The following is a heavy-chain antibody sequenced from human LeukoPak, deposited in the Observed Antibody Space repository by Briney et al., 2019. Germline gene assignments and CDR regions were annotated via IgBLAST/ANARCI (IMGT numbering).Heavy chain of an antibody. CDR3: ARGAPYYYDSSGYIDGMDV. J-gene: IGHJ6*02. Sequence: LVKVSCKASGGTFSSYAISWVRQAPGQGLEWMGGIIPIFGTANYAQKFQGRVTITADESTSTAYMELSSLRSEDTAVYYCARGAPYYYDSSGYIDGMDVWGQGTTVTVSS. D-gene: IGHD3-22*01. V-gene: IGHV1-69*13. CDR1: GGTFSSYA. CDR2: IIPIFGTA.